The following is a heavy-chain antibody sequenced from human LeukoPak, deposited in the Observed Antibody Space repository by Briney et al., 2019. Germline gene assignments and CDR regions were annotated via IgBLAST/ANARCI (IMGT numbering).Heavy chain of an antibody. CDR3: ARVRGPITVTTAYYFDY. D-gene: IGHD4-17*01. J-gene: IGHJ4*02. Sequence: SETLSLTCTVSGGSISSYYWIWIPQPAGKGLEWIGRIYTSGSTNYNPSLKSRVTMSVDTSKNQFSLKLSSVTAADTAVYYCARVRGPITVTTAYYFDYWGQGTLVTVSS. CDR2: IYTSGST. V-gene: IGHV4-4*07. CDR1: GGSISSYY.